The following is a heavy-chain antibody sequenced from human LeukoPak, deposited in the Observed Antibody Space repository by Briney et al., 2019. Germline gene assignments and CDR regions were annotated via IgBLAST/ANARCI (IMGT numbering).Heavy chain of an antibody. CDR1: GFSISSGYY. D-gene: IGHD2-15*01. Sequence: SETLSLTCSVSGFSISSGYYWGWIRQPPGKGLDWIGILYHSGSTYYNPSLKSRVTMSVDTSKNQSSLKLSSVTAADTAVYYCARRISGAWFDPWGQGTLVTVSS. CDR2: LYHSGST. CDR3: ARRISGAWFDP. V-gene: IGHV4-38-2*02. J-gene: IGHJ5*02.